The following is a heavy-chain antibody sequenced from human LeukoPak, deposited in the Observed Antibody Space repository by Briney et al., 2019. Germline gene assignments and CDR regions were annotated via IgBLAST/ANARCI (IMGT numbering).Heavy chain of an antibody. Sequence: PGGSLRLSCAASGFTFSSYWMSWVRQAPGKGLEWVANIKQDGSEKYYVDSVKGRFTISRDNAKNSLYLQMNSLRAEDTAVYYCARDGRGYCSSTSCYMDYGMDVWGQGTTVTVSS. V-gene: IGHV3-7*01. J-gene: IGHJ6*02. CDR2: IKQDGSEK. D-gene: IGHD2-2*02. CDR3: ARDGRGYCSSTSCYMDYGMDV. CDR1: GFTFSSYW.